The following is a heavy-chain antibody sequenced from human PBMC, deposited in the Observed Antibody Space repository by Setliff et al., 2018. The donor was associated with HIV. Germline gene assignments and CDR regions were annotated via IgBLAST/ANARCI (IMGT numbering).Heavy chain of an antibody. CDR3: ASLVYYYDDFRTLREEGFVP. J-gene: IGHJ5*02. CDR1: GGSISDNKYY. CDR2: IYHSGKT. Sequence: PSETLSLTCSVSGGSISDNKYYWSWIRQPPGKGLEWTGSIYHSGKTYYNPSLKSRLTISVDTSKNQFSLNLSSVTAADTAVYYCASLVYYYDDFRTLREEGFVPWGQGTLVTVSS. D-gene: IGHD3-22*01. V-gene: IGHV4-39*01.